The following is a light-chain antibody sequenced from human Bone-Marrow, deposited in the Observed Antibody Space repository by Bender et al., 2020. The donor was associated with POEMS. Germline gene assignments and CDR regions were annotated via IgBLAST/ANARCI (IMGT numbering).Light chain of an antibody. J-gene: IGLJ3*02. V-gene: IGLV1-44*01. CDR3: ATWGDSLNGWV. CDR1: SSKFGSYP. Sequence: QSVLTQPSSASGTPGQRVTISCTGSSSKFGSYPVNWYQQLPGAAPKLVIFNNSQRPSGVPDRFSGSNSSTSASLALSGLLSDDEADFYCATWGDSLNGWVFGGGTKLTVL. CDR2: NNS.